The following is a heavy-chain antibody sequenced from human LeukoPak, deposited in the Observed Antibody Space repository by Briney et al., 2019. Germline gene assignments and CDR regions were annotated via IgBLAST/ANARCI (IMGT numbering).Heavy chain of an antibody. Sequence: GGSLRLSCAASGFTFSRYAMSWVRQAPGKGLEWVSSVSTDGGTYYTDSVKGRFTISRDVSRNTLFLQMISLRAEDTALYYCARSRSGSVAGTSDYWGQGTLVIVSS. CDR2: VSTDGGT. D-gene: IGHD6-19*01. CDR1: GFTFSRYA. CDR3: ARSRSGSVAGTSDY. J-gene: IGHJ4*02. V-gene: IGHV3-23*01.